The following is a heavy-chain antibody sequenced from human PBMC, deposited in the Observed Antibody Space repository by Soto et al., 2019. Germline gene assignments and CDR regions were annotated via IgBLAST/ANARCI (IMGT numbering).Heavy chain of an antibody. V-gene: IGHV3-30-3*01. J-gene: IGHJ5*02. Sequence: QVQLLESGGDLVQPGRSLRLSCAASGFTFSSYPMHWVRQAPGKGLEWVAFISYNTNNKQYADSVRGRFTISRDNGKKTVYLQMSSLRPEDTAVYYCARLPRAWGQGTLVTVSS. CDR2: ISYNTNNK. CDR3: ARLPRA. CDR1: GFTFSSYP.